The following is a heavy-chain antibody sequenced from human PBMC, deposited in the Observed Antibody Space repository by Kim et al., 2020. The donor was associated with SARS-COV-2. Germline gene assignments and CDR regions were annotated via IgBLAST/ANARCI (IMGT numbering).Heavy chain of an antibody. Sequence: GGSLRLSCAASGFTFSSYSMNWVRQAPGKGLEWVSSISSSSSYIYYADSVKGRFTISRDNAKNSLYLQMNSLRAEDTAVYYCARDREYYDILTGYYCFDYWGQGTLVTVSS. CDR2: ISSSSSYI. D-gene: IGHD3-9*01. V-gene: IGHV3-21*01. J-gene: IGHJ4*02. CDR1: GFTFSSYS. CDR3: ARDREYYDILTGYYCFDY.